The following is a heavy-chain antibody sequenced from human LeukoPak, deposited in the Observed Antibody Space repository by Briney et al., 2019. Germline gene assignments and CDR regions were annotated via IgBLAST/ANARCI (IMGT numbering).Heavy chain of an antibody. Sequence: PGKSLRLSCAASGFTFSNYGMHWVRQAPGKGLEWVAVIWSGGTDKYYADSVKGRFTVSRDNSKNTLYLQMNSMRAENTALYYCARLWGSVAGYFDYWGQGTLVTASS. CDR1: GFTFSNYG. V-gene: IGHV3-33*08. D-gene: IGHD6-19*01. CDR3: ARLWGSVAGYFDY. J-gene: IGHJ4*02. CDR2: IWSGGTDK.